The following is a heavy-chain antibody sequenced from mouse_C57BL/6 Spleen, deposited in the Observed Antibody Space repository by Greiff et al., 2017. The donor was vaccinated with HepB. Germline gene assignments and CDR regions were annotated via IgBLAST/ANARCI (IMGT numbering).Heavy chain of an antibody. D-gene: IGHD1-1*01. Sequence: QVQLKQSGPELVKPGASVKISCKASGYAFSSSWMNWVKQRPGKGLEWIGRIYPGDGDTNYNGKFKGKATLTADKSSSTAYMQLSSLTSEDSAVYCCARKGSYGFDYWGQGTTLTVSS. CDR2: IYPGDGDT. CDR1: GYAFSSSW. J-gene: IGHJ2*01. V-gene: IGHV1-82*01. CDR3: ARKGSYGFDY.